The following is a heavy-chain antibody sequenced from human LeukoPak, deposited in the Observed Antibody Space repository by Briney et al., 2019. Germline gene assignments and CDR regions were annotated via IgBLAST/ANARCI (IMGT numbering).Heavy chain of an antibody. J-gene: IGHJ4*02. Sequence: GGSLRLSCAASGFTFSSFAMNWVRQAPGKGLEWVSVISGGGGSTYYADSVKGRFTISRDNSKNTLYLQMNSLRAEDTAVYYCAKALWMGTDYWGQGTLVTVSS. CDR3: AKALWMGTDY. D-gene: IGHD3-3*01. V-gene: IGHV3-23*01. CDR2: ISGGGGST. CDR1: GFTFSSFA.